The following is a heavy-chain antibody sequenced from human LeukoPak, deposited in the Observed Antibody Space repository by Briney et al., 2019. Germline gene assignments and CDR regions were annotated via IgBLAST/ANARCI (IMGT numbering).Heavy chain of an antibody. CDR1: GFAFSTYE. V-gene: IGHV3-48*03. Sequence: GSLRLSCAASGFAFSTYEMNWVRQAPRKGLEWILYISSSGGGETIYYADSVKGRFSISRDNAKNSIYLQMNSLRAEDTAVYFCARVGYHYGMDVWGQGTAVTVSS. CDR3: ARVGYHYGMDV. J-gene: IGHJ6*02. CDR2: ISSSGGGETI.